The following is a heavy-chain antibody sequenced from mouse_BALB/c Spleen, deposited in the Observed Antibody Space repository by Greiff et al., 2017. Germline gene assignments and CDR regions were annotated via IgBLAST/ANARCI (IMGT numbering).Heavy chain of an antibody. CDR3: AREGLILLRAMDY. CDR1: GYTFTSYW. Sequence: QVQLQQSGAELAKPGASVKMSCKASGYTFTSYWMHWVKQRPGQGLEWIGYINPSTGYTEYNQKFKDKATLTADKSSSTAYMQLSSLTSEDSAVYYCAREGLILLRAMDYWGQGTSVTVSS. J-gene: IGHJ4*01. D-gene: IGHD1-1*01. CDR2: INPSTGYT. V-gene: IGHV1-7*01.